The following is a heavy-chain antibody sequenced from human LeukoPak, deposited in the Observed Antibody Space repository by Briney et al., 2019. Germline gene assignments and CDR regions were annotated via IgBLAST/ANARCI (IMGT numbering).Heavy chain of an antibody. J-gene: IGHJ4*02. CDR3: ARDRGGSYSAIDY. CDR2: ISSSSITI. V-gene: IGHV3-48*04. CDR1: GFTFSSYS. D-gene: IGHD2-15*01. Sequence: GGSLRLSCAASGFTFSSYSLNWVRQAPGKGLEWVSFISSSSITICYADSVKGRFTISRDNAEKSLYLQMNSLRAEDTAVYYCARDRGGSYSAIDYWGQGTLVTVSS.